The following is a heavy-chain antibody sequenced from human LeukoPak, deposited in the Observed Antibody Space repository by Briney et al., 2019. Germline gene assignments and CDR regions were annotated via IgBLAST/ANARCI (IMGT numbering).Heavy chain of an antibody. Sequence: GGSLRLSCAASGFTFSSYSMNWVRQAPGKGLEWVSYISSSSTIYYADSVKGRFTISRDNAKNSLYLQMNSLRDEDTAVYYCARRIAVAALDYWGQGTLVTVSS. D-gene: IGHD6-19*01. V-gene: IGHV3-48*02. CDR1: GFTFSSYS. J-gene: IGHJ4*02. CDR2: ISSSSTI. CDR3: ARRIAVAALDY.